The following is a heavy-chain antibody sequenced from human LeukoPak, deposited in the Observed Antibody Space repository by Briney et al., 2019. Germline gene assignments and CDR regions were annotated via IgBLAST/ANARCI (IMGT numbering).Heavy chain of an antibody. D-gene: IGHD3-22*01. CDR2: ISGSGGST. CDR3: AKDPVIVVVNDYFDY. Sequence: GGSLRLSCAASGFTFSSYAMSWVRQAPGKGLEWVSAISGSGGSTYYADSVKGRFTISRDNSKNTLYLQMNSLRAEDTAVYYCAKDPVIVVVNDYFDYWGQEPWSPSPQ. CDR1: GFTFSSYA. J-gene: IGHJ4*01. V-gene: IGHV3-23*01.